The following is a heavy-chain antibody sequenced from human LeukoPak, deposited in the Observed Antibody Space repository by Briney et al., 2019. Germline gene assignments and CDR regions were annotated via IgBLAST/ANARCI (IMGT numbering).Heavy chain of an antibody. J-gene: IGHJ4*02. V-gene: IGHV3-74*01. CDR1: GFTFSGYW. D-gene: IGHD3-22*01. CDR3: ARDDSSGYYYVGVSDY. Sequence: GGSLRLSCATSGFTFSGYWMHWVRQAPGKGLVWVSRINTDGSTTSYADSVKGRFSISRDNGKNTLYLQMNSLRDEDTAVYYCARDDSSGYYYVGVSDYWGQGTLVTVSS. CDR2: INTDGSTT.